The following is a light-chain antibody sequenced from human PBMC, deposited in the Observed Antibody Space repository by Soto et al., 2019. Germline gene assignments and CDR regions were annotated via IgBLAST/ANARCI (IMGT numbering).Light chain of an antibody. V-gene: IGKV2-30*01. Sequence: DVVMTQSPLSLPVALGQPASISCRSSQSLVYSDGNAYLTWFQQRPGQSSRRLIYRVSNRDSGVPDRFSGSGSGTDFTLKISRVEAEDVGVYYCMQGTHWPPTFGRGTKVEIK. J-gene: IGKJ1*01. CDR3: MQGTHWPPT. CDR1: QSLVYSDGNAY. CDR2: RVS.